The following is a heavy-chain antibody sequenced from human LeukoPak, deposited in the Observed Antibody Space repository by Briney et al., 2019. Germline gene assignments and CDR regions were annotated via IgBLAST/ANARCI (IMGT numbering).Heavy chain of an antibody. CDR1: GGSIGSYY. Sequence: PSETLSLTCTISGGSIGSYYWTWIRQPPGKGLEWIGYIDYSGSTNYNPSFKSRVTMSVDTSKNQFSLRLSSVTAADTAVYYCARLGEDPVATIKYWYFDLWGRGTLVTVSS. J-gene: IGHJ2*01. CDR2: IDYSGST. V-gene: IGHV4-59*08. D-gene: IGHD5-24*01. CDR3: ARLGEDPVATIKYWYFDL.